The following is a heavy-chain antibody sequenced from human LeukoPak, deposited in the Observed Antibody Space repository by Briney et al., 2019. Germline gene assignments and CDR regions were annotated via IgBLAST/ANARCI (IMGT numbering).Heavy chain of an antibody. CDR3: ARANYDFWSGYYFWFDP. D-gene: IGHD3-3*01. J-gene: IGHJ5*02. CDR2: IYYSGST. V-gene: IGHV4-30-4*08. Sequence: SETLSLTCTVSRYSISSGYYWSWIRQPPGKGLEWIGYIYYSGSTYYNPSLKSRVAISVDTSKNQFSLKLSSVTAADTAVYYRARANYDFWSGYYFWFDPWGQGTLVTVSS. CDR1: RYSISSGYY.